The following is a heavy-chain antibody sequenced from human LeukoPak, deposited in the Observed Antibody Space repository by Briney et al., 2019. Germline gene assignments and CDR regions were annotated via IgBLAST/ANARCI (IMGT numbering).Heavy chain of an antibody. Sequence: PGGSLRLSCAASGFTFSNYAMSWVRQAPGKGLEWVSAISGSGGSTYYADSVKGRFTISRDNSKNTLYLQMNSLRAEDTAVYYCAKRRSVGYDILTGYYRYYFDYWGQGTLVTVSS. V-gene: IGHV3-23*01. CDR3: AKRRSVGYDILTGYYRYYFDY. CDR1: GFTFSNYA. CDR2: ISGSGGST. D-gene: IGHD3-9*01. J-gene: IGHJ4*02.